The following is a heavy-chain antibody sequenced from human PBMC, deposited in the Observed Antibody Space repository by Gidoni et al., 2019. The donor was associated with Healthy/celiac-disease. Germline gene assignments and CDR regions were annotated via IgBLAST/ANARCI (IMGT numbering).Heavy chain of an antibody. V-gene: IGHV5-51*01. CDR2: IYPGDSDT. CDR1: GYSFTSYW. J-gene: IGHJ4*02. D-gene: IGHD4-17*01. CDR3: ARHGGVLSHSDGDYAH. Sequence: EVQLVQSGAEVKKPGASLKISCKGSGYSFTSYWIGWVRQMPGKGLEWMGIIYPGDSDTRYSPSFQGQVTISADKSISTAYLQWSSLKASDTAMYYCARHGGVLSHSDGDYAHWGQGTLVTVSS.